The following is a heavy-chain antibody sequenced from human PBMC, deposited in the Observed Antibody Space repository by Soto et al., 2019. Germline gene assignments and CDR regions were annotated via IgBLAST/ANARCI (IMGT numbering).Heavy chain of an antibody. CDR2: ISPNNGDT. CDR3: ARRHGTINSFGAVTEDDY. V-gene: IGHV1-18*01. J-gene: IGHJ4*02. Sequence: QVQLVQSGAEMKKPGASVKVSCKASGYIFSNYEISWVRQAPGQGLEWMGWISPNNGDTRYAQKFQGRVTMTTDTDTSTAYMEMTGLKSDDTATYYCARRHGTINSFGAVTEDDYWGQGTMVTVSS. D-gene: IGHD3-3*01. CDR1: GYIFSNYE.